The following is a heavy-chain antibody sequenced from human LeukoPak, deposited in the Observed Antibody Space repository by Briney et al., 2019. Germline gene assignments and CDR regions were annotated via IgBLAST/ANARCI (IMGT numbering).Heavy chain of an antibody. CDR2: IIPILGIA. CDR1: GYTFTSYG. V-gene: IGHV1-69*04. J-gene: IGHJ4*02. D-gene: IGHD1-26*01. CDR3: ARDPAVGALDY. Sequence: ASVKVSCKASGYTFTSYGISWVRQAPGQGLEWMGRIIPILGIANYAQKFQGRVTITADKSTSTAYMELSSLRSEDTAVYYCARDPAVGALDYWGQGTLVTVSS.